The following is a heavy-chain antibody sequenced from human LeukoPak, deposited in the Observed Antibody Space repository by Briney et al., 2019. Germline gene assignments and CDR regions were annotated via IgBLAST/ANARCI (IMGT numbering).Heavy chain of an antibody. V-gene: IGHV3-21*06. CDR2: ISSSSSYI. J-gene: IGHJ4*02. CDR1: GFTFSSYT. Sequence: GGSLRLSCAASGFTFSSYTMNWVRQAPGKGLEWVSSISSSSSYIYYADSVKGRFTISRDNAKNSLYLQMNSLRAEDTAVYYCARGRRIAAAGLYYFDYWGQGTLVTVSS. D-gene: IGHD6-13*01. CDR3: ARGRRIAAAGLYYFDY.